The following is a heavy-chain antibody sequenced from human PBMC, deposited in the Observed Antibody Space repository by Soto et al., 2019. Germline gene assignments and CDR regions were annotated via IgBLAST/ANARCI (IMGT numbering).Heavy chain of an antibody. D-gene: IGHD6-13*01. CDR2: IYYSGST. CDR3: ARAYSSSWRTFSYFDY. Sequence: SETLSLTCTVSGCSISSSSYYWGWILHPPGKGLEWIGSIYYSGSTYYNPSLKSRVTISVDTSKNQFSLKLSSVTAADTAVYYCARAYSSSWRTFSYFDYWGQGTLVTVSS. CDR1: GCSISSSSYY. V-gene: IGHV4-39*01. J-gene: IGHJ4*02.